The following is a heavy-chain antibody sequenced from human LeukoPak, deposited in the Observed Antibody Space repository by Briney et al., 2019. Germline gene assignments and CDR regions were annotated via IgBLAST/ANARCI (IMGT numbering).Heavy chain of an antibody. D-gene: IGHD6-13*01. V-gene: IGHV3-21*01. Sequence: GGSLRLSCAASGFTFSSYSMNWVRQAPGKGLEWDSSISSSSSYIYYADSVKGRFTISRDNAKNSLYLQMNSLRAEDTAVYYCARVRSSWDPFDYWGQGTLVTVSS. CDR1: GFTFSSYS. CDR2: ISSSSSYI. CDR3: ARVRSSWDPFDY. J-gene: IGHJ4*02.